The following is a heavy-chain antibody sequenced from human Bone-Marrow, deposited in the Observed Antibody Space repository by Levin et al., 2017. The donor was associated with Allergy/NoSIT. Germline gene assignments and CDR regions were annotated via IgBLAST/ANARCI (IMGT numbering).Heavy chain of an antibody. D-gene: IGHD6-19*01. CDR2: ISGSGTST. CDR3: AKGAGWVAGAVALI. J-gene: IGHJ4*02. V-gene: IGHV3-23*01. Sequence: PGRSLRLSCAASGFTFSSYAMSWVRQAPGKGLDWVSAISGSGTSTYYADSVKGRFTISRDNSMTTLYLQMNSLRAEDTAVYYCAKGAGWVAGAVALIWGQGTVVTVSS. CDR1: GFTFSSYA.